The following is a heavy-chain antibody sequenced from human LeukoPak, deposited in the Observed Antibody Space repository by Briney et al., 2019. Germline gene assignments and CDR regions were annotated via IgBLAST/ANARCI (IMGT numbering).Heavy chain of an antibody. CDR2: FDPEDGET. D-gene: IGHD3-10*01. J-gene: IGHJ5*02. V-gene: IGHV1-24*01. CDR1: GYTLTELS. CDR3: ATARVNSVGNVWFDP. Sequence: GASVKVSCKVSGYTLTELSMHWVRRAPGKGLEWMGGFDPEDGETIYAQKFQGRVTMTEDTSTDTAYMELSSLRSEDTAVYYCATARVNSVGNVWFDPWGQGTLVTVSS.